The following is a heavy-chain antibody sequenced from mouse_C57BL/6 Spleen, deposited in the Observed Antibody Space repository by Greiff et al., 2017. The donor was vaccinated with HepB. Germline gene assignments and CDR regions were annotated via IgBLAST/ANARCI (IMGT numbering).Heavy chain of an antibody. CDR3: ARGDDYDPFAY. D-gene: IGHD2-4*01. Sequence: EVQRVESGGGLVKPGGSLKLSCAASGFTFSSYAMSWVRQTPEKRLEWVATISDGGSYTYYPDNVKGRFTISRDNAKNNLYLQMSHLKAEDTAMYYSARGDDYDPFAYWGQGTLLTVSA. CDR2: ISDGGSYT. V-gene: IGHV5-4*01. CDR1: GFTFSSYA. J-gene: IGHJ3*01.